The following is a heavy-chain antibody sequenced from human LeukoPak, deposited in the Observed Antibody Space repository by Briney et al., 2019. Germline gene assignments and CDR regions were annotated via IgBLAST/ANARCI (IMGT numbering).Heavy chain of an antibody. Sequence: PGGSLRLSCAASGFTFSSYAMHWVRQAPGKGLEWVAVISYDGSNKYYADSVKGRFTISRDNSKNTLYLQMNSLRAEDTAVYFCARSAITDYYYYMDVWGKGTTVTVSS. CDR2: ISYDGSNK. J-gene: IGHJ6*03. D-gene: IGHD6-25*01. CDR3: ARSAITDYYYYMDV. V-gene: IGHV3-30-3*01. CDR1: GFTFSSYA.